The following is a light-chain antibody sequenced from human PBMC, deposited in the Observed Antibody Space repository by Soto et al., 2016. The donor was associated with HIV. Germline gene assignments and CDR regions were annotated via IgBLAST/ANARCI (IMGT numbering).Light chain of an antibody. Sequence: SYVLTQPPSVSVAPGKTASITCGGNNIGSKGVHWYQQKSGQAPVLVVHDDSDRPSGIPERFSGSNSGNTATLTISRVEVGDEADYYCQVWDSSSGHSVIFGGGTKLTVL. V-gene: IGLV3-21*03. CDR2: DDS. CDR3: QVWDSSSGHSVI. J-gene: IGLJ2*01. CDR1: NIGSKG.